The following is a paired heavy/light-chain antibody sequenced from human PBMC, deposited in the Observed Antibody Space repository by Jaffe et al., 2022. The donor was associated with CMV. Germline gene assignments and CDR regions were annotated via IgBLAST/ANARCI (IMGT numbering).Heavy chain of an antibody. V-gene: IGHV3-53*01. CDR3: ARDGDTWRANDY. CDR2: IYSGGNT. CDR1: GFTVSKNY. D-gene: IGHD3-3*01. J-gene: IGHJ4*02. Sequence: EVQLVVSGGGLIQPGGSLRLSCAASGFTVSKNYMSWVRQAPGKGLEWVSAIYSGGNTYYADSVKGRFTISRDKSSNTLFLQMNSLRVEDTAVYYCARDGDTWRANDYWGQGTLVTVSS.
Light chain of an antibody. CDR3: QQSYSLPIT. J-gene: IGKJ3*01. V-gene: IGKV1-39*01. Sequence: DIQMTQSPSTLSASVGDRVTITCRASQGISRYLNWYQQKPGKAPKSLIFGAFSLQSGVPSRFSGSGSGTDFTLTISGLQPEDYATYYCQQSYSLPITFGPGTKVDIK. CDR1: QGISRY. CDR2: GAF.